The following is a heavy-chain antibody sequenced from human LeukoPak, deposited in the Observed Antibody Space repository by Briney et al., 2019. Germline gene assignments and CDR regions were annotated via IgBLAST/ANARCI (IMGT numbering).Heavy chain of an antibody. J-gene: IGHJ4*02. D-gene: IGHD6-13*01. Sequence: GGSLRLSCAASGFTFSTYWMSWVHQAPGKGLEWVANIKHDGSKKYHVDSVKGRFTISRDNANNSLYLQMNSLRAEDTAVYYCARTSSWYYFDYWGQGTLVTVSS. CDR3: ARTSSWYYFDY. CDR2: IKHDGSKK. CDR1: GFTFSTYW. V-gene: IGHV3-7*01.